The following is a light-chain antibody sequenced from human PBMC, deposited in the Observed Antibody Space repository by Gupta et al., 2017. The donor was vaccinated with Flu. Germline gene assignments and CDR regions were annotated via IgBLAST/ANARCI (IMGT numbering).Light chain of an antibody. CDR3: CSYVRNDV. V-gene: IGLV2-8*01. J-gene: IGLJ1*01. Sequence: QTALTQPPSASGSPGQSVAISCTGTSSDIGANNYVSWYQQHPGKAPKLLIYEVNKRPSGVPDRFSGSKSGNTASLTVSGLQPDDEADYYFCSYVRNDVFGIGTKFTVL. CDR1: SSDIGANNY. CDR2: EVN.